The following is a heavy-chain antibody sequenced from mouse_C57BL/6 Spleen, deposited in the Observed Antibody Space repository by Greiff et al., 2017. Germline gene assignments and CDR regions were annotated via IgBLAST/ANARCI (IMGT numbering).Heavy chain of an antibody. Sequence: VQLQQSGAELVKPGASVKMSCKASGYTFTSYWITWVKQRPGQGLEWIGDIYPGSGSTNYNEKFKSKATLTVDTSSSTAYMQLSSLTSEDSAVYYCARGASSGSYAMDYWGQGTSVTVSS. V-gene: IGHV1-55*01. CDR1: GYTFTSYW. CDR3: ARGASSGSYAMDY. J-gene: IGHJ4*01. CDR2: IYPGSGST. D-gene: IGHD3-2*02.